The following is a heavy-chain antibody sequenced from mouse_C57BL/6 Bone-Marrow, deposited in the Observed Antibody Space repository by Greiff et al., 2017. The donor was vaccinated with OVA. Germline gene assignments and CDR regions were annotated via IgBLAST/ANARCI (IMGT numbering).Heavy chain of an antibody. J-gene: IGHJ1*03. CDR1: GYTFTSYG. D-gene: IGHD2-12*01. Sequence: VKLQESGAELARPGASVKLSCKASGYTFTSYGISWVKQRTGQCLEWIGEIYPRSGNTYYNEKFKGKATLTADKSSSTAYMELRSLTSEDSAVYFCAHLRRDWYFDVWGTGTTVTVSS. V-gene: IGHV1-81*01. CDR3: AHLRRDWYFDV. CDR2: IYPRSGNT.